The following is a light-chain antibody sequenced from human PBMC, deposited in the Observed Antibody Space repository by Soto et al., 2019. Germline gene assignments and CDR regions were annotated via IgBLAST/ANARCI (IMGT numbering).Light chain of an antibody. CDR1: QSVNNNY. Sequence: EIVLTQSPGTLSLSPGERATLSCRASQSVNNNYLAWYQQKPDQSPRLLVYGASSRATGIPDRFSGSGSGTDFTLIISRLEPEDSAVYYCQQYGSSPWTFGQGTKVEI. J-gene: IGKJ1*01. V-gene: IGKV3-20*01. CDR2: GAS. CDR3: QQYGSSPWT.